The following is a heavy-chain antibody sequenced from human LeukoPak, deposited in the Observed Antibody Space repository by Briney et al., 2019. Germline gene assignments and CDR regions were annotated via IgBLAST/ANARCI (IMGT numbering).Heavy chain of an antibody. CDR3: AKADYDSSGYYFYQGYYGMDV. J-gene: IGHJ6*02. CDR1: GGSISSSSYN. V-gene: IGHV3-23*01. CDR2: ISGSGGST. D-gene: IGHD3-22*01. Sequence: PSETLSLTCTVSGGSISSSSYNWGWIRQSPGKGLEWVSAISGSGGSTYYADSVKGRFTISRDNSKNTLYLQMNSLRAEDTAVYYCAKADYDSSGYYFYQGYYGMDVWGQGTTVTVSS.